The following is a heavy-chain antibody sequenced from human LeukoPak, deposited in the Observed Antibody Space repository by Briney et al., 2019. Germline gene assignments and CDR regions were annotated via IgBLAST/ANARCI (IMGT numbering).Heavy chain of an antibody. Sequence: SETLSLTCTVSGGSISSYYWSWIRQPAGKGLEWIGRIYTSGSTNYNPSLKSRVTMSVDTSKNQFSLKLSSVTAADTAMYYCARDRVYSSGWSSDNWYFDLWGRGTLVTVSS. J-gene: IGHJ2*01. CDR1: GGSISSYY. V-gene: IGHV4-4*07. CDR2: IYTSGST. D-gene: IGHD6-19*01. CDR3: ARDRVYSSGWSSDNWYFDL.